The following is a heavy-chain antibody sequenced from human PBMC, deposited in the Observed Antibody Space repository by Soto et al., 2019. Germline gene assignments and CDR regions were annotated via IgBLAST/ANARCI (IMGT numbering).Heavy chain of an antibody. CDR2: INHSGST. J-gene: IGHJ4*02. CDR1: GGSFSGYY. D-gene: IGHD3-10*01. CDR3: ARGGSRCYGSGSYSKFDF. V-gene: IGHV4-34*01. Sequence: SETLSLTCAVYGGSFSGYYWSWIRQPPGKGLEWIGEINHSGSTNYNPSLKSRVTISVDTSKNQFSLKLSSVTAADTAVYYCARGGSRCYGSGSYSKFDFWGQGTLVTVSS.